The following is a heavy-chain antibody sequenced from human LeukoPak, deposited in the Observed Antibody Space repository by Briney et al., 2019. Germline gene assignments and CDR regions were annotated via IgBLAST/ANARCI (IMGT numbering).Heavy chain of an antibody. V-gene: IGHV1-2*02. J-gene: IGHJ5*02. CDR3: ARVGATTLGWFDP. CDR1: GYTFTGYY. Sequence: ASVKVSCKASGYTFTGYYMHWARQAPGPGLEWVGWINPNSGGTNHAQKFQGRVTMTRDTSISTAYMELSRLRSDDTAVYYCARVGATTLGWFDPWGQGTLVTVSS. CDR2: INPNSGGT. D-gene: IGHD1-26*01.